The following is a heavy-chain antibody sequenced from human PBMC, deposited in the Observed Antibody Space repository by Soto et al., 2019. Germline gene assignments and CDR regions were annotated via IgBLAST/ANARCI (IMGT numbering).Heavy chain of an antibody. D-gene: IGHD3-16*01. CDR1: GFTFSNAW. CDR3: TTDLYYDYFWGSYRTQ. Sequence: PGGSLRLSCAASGFTFSNAWMSWVRQAPGKGLEWVGRIKSKTDGGTTDYAAPVKGRFTISRDDSKNTLYLQMNSLKTEDTAVYSCTTDLYYDYFWGSYRTQGGRGTLVTVS. J-gene: IGHJ4*02. V-gene: IGHV3-15*01. CDR2: IKSKTDGGTT.